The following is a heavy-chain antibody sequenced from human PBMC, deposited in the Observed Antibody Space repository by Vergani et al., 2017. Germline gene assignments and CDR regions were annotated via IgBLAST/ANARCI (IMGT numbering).Heavy chain of an antibody. D-gene: IGHD3-3*01. V-gene: IGHV4-4*02. J-gene: IGHJ5*02. CDR2: IYHSGST. Sequence: QVQLQESGPGLVKPSGTLSLTCAVSGGSISSSNWWSWVRQPPGKGLEWIGEIYHSGSTNYNPSLKSRVTISVDKSKNQFSLKLSSVTAADTAVYYCARGGGYDDFWSGYRGSGENWFDPWGQGTLVTVSS. CDR1: GGSISSSNW. CDR3: ARGGGYDDFWSGYRGSGENWFDP.